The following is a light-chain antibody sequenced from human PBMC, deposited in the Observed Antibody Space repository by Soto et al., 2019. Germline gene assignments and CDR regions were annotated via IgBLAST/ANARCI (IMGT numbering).Light chain of an antibody. CDR1: QSGSGW. CDR3: QQYNNYFT. CDR2: DAS. Sequence: DIQMPQSPSTLSASVGDTVTVTCRASQSGSGWLAWYQQKPGEAPKLLIYDASALPRGVPSRFSGSGSTTKFTLTIASLQPDDLGTYCCQQYNNYFTFGHGTKVDIK. J-gene: IGKJ3*01. V-gene: IGKV1-5*01.